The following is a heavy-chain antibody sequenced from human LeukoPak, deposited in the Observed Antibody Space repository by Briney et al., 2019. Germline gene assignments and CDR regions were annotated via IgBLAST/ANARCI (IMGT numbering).Heavy chain of an antibody. Sequence: PSETLSLTCNVSGGSLSSSSYYWGWIRQPPGKGLEWIGSIYYSGSTYYNPSLKSRVTISVDTSKNQFSLRLSSVTAADTAVYYCARGARIAAAGPQDYWGQGTLVTVSS. D-gene: IGHD6-13*01. CDR2: IYYSGST. CDR3: ARGARIAAAGPQDY. CDR1: GGSLSSSSYY. J-gene: IGHJ4*02. V-gene: IGHV4-39*07.